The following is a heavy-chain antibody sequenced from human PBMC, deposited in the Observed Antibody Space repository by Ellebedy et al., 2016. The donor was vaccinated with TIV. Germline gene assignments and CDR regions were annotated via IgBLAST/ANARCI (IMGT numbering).Heavy chain of an antibody. D-gene: IGHD2-21*02. CDR3: ARTDPWQPIDD. CDR1: GGSISSSVYY. V-gene: IGHV4-39*01. J-gene: IGHJ4*02. CDR2: VYHSGSP. Sequence: MPGGSLRLSCTVSGGSISSSVYYRAWIRQPPGKGLEWIASVYHSGSPYYNPSFKSQVTLSADTSKNQFSLKLRTVTAADTAVYYCARTDPWQPIDDWGQGILVSVSS.